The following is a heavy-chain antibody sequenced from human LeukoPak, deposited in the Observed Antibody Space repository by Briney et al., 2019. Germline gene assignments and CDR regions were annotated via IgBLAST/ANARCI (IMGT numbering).Heavy chain of an antibody. CDR2: IYHGGST. CDR3: ARICSSTSCLGSFDY. CDR1: GYSISSGYY. Sequence: PSETLSLTCAVSGYSISSGYYWGWIRQPPGRGLEWIGGIYHGGSTYYNPSLRSRVTISVDTSKNQFSLKLSSVTAADTAVYYCARICSSTSCLGSFDYWGQGTLVIVSS. D-gene: IGHD2-2*01. J-gene: IGHJ4*02. V-gene: IGHV4-38-2*01.